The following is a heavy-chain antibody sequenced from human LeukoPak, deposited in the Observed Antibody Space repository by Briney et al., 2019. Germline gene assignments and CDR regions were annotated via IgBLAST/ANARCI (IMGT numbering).Heavy chain of an antibody. CDR3: TRHNGNEYSSFNWFDP. CDR1: GGSISSGDYY. V-gene: IGHV4-30-4*01. CDR2: IYYSGGT. Sequence: SQTLSLTCTVSGGSISSGDYYWSWIRQPPGKGLEWIGYIYYSGGTYYNPSLKSRVTISVDTSKNQFSLKLSSVTAADTAVYYCTRHNGNEYSSFNWFDPWGQGTLVTVSS. D-gene: IGHD6-6*01. J-gene: IGHJ5*02.